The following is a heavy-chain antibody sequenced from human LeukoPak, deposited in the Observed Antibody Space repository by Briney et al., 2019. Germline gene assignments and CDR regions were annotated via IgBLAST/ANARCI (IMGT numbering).Heavy chain of an antibody. CDR3: ARDLSGDYFDY. CDR2: IKEDGSEK. CDR1: GFTFSSYW. J-gene: IGHJ4*02. Sequence: GGSLRLSCAASGFTFSSYWMTWVRQAPGKGLEGVANIKEDGSEKYYVDSVKGRFTISRDNAKNSLYLQMNSLRAEDTAVYYCARDLSGDYFDYWGQGTLVTASS. V-gene: IGHV3-7*01.